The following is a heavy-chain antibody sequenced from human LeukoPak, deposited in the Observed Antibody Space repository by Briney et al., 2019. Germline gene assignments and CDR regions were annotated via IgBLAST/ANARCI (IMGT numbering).Heavy chain of an antibody. Sequence: SGGSLRLSCAASGFTFGDYAMHWVRHAPGKGLEWVSGISWNSGSIGYADSVKGRFTISRDNAKNSLYLQMNSLRAEDMALYYCAKGNRQWLNLNGFDPWGQGTLVTVSS. CDR3: AKGNRQWLNLNGFDP. CDR1: GFTFGDYA. J-gene: IGHJ5*02. CDR2: ISWNSGSI. D-gene: IGHD3-22*01. V-gene: IGHV3-9*03.